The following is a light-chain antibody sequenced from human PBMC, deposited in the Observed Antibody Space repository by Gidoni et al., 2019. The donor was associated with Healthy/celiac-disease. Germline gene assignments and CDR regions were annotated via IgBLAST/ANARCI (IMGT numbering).Light chain of an antibody. CDR1: QSVLYSSNNKNY. CDR3: QQYYSTPPLT. J-gene: IGKJ4*01. CDR2: WAS. Sequence: DIVITQPPDSLAVSLGERATINCKSSQSVLYSSNNKNYLAWYQQKPGQPPKLLIYWASTRESGVPDRFSGSGSGTDFTLTIISLQAEDVAVYYCQQYYSTPPLTFGGGTKVEIK. V-gene: IGKV4-1*01.